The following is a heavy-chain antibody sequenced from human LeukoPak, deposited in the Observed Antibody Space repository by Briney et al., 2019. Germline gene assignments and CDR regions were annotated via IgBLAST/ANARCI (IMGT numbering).Heavy chain of an antibody. CDR1: GYTFTGYY. CDR2: ISAYNGNT. Sequence: GASVKVSCKASGYTFTGYYMHWVRQAPGQGLEWIGWISAYNGNTNYAQKLQGRVTMTTDTSTSTAYMELRSLRSDDTAVYYCARGAYQPLDYWGQGTLVTVSS. CDR3: ARGAYQPLDY. D-gene: IGHD2-2*01. J-gene: IGHJ4*02. V-gene: IGHV1-18*04.